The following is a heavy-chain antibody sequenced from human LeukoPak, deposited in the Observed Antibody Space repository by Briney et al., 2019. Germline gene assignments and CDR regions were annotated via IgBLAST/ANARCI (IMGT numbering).Heavy chain of an antibody. CDR2: IYYSGST. CDR3: ARGPGRWLWGRGMDV. D-gene: IGHD5-24*01. Sequence: SQTLSLTCTVSGGSISSGDYYWSWIRQPPGKGLEWIGYIYYSGSTYYNPSLKSRVTISVDTSKNQFSLKLSSVTAADTAVYYCARGPGRWLWGRGMDVWGQGTTVTVSS. J-gene: IGHJ6*02. CDR1: GGSISSGDYY. V-gene: IGHV4-30-4*01.